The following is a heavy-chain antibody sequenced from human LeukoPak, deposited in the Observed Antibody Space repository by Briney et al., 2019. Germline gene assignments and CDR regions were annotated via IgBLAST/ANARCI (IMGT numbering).Heavy chain of an antibody. CDR3: AKEAGQDYGALDAFDV. Sequence: GGSLRLSCAASGFTFSIYSMNWVRQAPGKGLEWVTSIGGTSSSLYYAESVKGRFTISRDNARNSLYLQMNSLRAEDTAVYYCAKEAGQDYGALDAFDVWGQGTMVTVSS. V-gene: IGHV3-21*01. D-gene: IGHD4-17*01. J-gene: IGHJ3*01. CDR2: IGGTSSSL. CDR1: GFTFSIYS.